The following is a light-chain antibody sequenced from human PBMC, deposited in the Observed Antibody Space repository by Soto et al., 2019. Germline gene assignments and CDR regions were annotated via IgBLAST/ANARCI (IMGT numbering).Light chain of an antibody. CDR1: QSLSSSY. CDR3: QHYGSSPPWT. CDR2: GAS. J-gene: IGKJ1*01. Sequence: EIGLTQSPGTLSLSPGERATLSCRASQSLSSSYLAWYQQKPGQAPRLLIYGASSRATGIPDRFSGSGSGTDVTLTISRLQPEDFAVYYCQHYGSSPPWTVGQGTTVEIK. V-gene: IGKV3-20*01.